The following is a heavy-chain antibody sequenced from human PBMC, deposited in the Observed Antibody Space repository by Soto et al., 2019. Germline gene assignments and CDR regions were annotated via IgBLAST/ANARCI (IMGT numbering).Heavy chain of an antibody. D-gene: IGHD1-1*01. CDR3: ARAGTRPYYYYGMDV. CDR2: IYSGGTT. CDR1: GLTVSSNY. J-gene: IGHJ6*02. V-gene: IGHV3-53*01. Sequence: PGGSLRLSCAASGLTVSSNYMSWVRQAPGKGLEWVSVIYSGGTTYYADSVKGRFTISRDNSKNTLYLQMNTLRAEDTAVYYCARAGTRPYYYYGMDVWGQGTTVTVSS.